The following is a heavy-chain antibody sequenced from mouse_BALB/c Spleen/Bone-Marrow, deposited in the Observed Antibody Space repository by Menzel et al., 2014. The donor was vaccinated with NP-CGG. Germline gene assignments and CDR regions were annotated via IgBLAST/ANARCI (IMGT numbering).Heavy chain of an antibody. V-gene: IGHV1-54*01. Sequence: QVQPQQSGAELVRPGTSVKVSCKASGYAFTNYVIEWVKQRPVQGLEWIGVINPGSGGANYNAKFKGKATLTADKSSSTAYMQLSSLTSDDSAVYFCAREWTARAVDYWGQGTTLTVSS. CDR3: AREWTARAVDY. J-gene: IGHJ2*01. CDR1: GYAFTNYV. CDR2: INPGSGGA. D-gene: IGHD3-2*01.